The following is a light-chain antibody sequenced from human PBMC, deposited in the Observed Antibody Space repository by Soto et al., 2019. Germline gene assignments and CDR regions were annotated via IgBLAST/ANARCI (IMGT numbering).Light chain of an antibody. V-gene: IGKV1-27*01. CDR1: QVISNY. J-gene: IGKJ1*01. CDR3: QKYNSAPWT. CDR2: AAS. Sequence: DIQMTQSPSPLSASVVDRVTITCRASQVISNYLAWYQQKPGKVPKLLIYAASTLQSGVPFRFSGSGSGTDFTLTISSLQPEDVATYYCQKYNSAPWTFGQGTKVEIK.